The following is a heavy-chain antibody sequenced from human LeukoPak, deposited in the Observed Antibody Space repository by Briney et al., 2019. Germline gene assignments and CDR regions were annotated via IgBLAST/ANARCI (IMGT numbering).Heavy chain of an antibody. CDR2: ITSSSRFR. CDR1: GLPFSSYS. V-gene: IGHV3-21*04. CDR3: AKDIGGYSSG. J-gene: IGHJ4*02. Sequence: GGSLRLSCAASGLPFSSYSMNWVRQAPGKGLEWVSSITSSSRFRNYADSVKGRFTISRDNSKNTLYLQMNSLRAEDTAVYYCAKDIGGYSSGWGQGTLVTVSS. D-gene: IGHD6-19*01.